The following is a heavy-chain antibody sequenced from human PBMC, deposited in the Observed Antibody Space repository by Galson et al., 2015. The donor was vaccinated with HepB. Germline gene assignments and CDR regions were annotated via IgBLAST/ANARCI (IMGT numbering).Heavy chain of an antibody. CDR1: GFTFSRYN. Sequence: SLRLSCAASGFTFSRYNINWVRQAPGKGLEWVSSITSSGSHKYYADSVKGRFTISRDNAKNSLYLQMNSLRAEDTAVYYCARNVGEYSGYVRGTFDIWGQGTMVTVSS. CDR2: ITSSGSHK. V-gene: IGHV3-21*01. J-gene: IGHJ3*02. CDR3: ARNVGEYSGYVRGTFDI. D-gene: IGHD5-12*01.